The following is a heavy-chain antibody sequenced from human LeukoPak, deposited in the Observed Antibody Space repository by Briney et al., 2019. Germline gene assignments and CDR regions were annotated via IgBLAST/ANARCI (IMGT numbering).Heavy chain of an antibody. V-gene: IGHV3-48*03. J-gene: IGHJ4*02. CDR1: GFTFSSYE. Sequence: GGSLRLSRAASGFTFSSYEMNWVRQAPGKGLEWVSHISGSGSTIYYADSVKGRFTISRDNAKNSLSLQMNSLRAEDTAVYYCARTSYGDYAASVDYWGQGTVVPVSS. CDR2: ISGSGSTI. CDR3: ARTSYGDYAASVDY. D-gene: IGHD4-17*01.